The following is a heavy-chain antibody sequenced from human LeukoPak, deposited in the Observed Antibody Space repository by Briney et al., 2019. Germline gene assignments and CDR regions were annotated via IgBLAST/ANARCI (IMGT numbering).Heavy chain of an antibody. CDR3: ARGQRSDY. J-gene: IGHJ4*02. Sequence: GGSLRLSCAASGFTFSNYAISWVRQAPGKGLEWVSTFSGSGASTYYADSAKGRFTISRDNSENTLYLQMNSLRGEDTAVYYCARGQRSDYWGQGTLVTVSS. CDR1: GFTFSNYA. D-gene: IGHD6-25*01. V-gene: IGHV3-23*01. CDR2: FSGSGAST.